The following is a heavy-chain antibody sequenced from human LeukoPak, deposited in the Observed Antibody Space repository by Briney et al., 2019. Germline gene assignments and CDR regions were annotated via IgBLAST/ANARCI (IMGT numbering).Heavy chain of an antibody. CDR1: NGSIFSHNSY. CDR3: AKLVGTTGYFDL. CDR2: MYYSGTT. J-gene: IGHJ4*02. D-gene: IGHD1-1*01. V-gene: IGHV4-39*01. Sequence: PSETLSLSCSVSNGSIFSHNSYWVWVRQPPGKGLEWIVGMYYSGTTYYHSSLQSRFTMSVEIAKNNFSLNMTSLCAADTAVYCCAKLVGTTGYFDLWGRGALVTVAS.